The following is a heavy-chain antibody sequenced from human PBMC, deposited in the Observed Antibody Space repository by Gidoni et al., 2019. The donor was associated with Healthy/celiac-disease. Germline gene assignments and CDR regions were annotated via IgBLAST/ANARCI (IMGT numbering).Heavy chain of an antibody. Sequence: EVQLVESGGGLVQPGGSLRLPCAASGFTVSSNYMSWVRQSPGKGLEWGSVTYSVGSTDYADSVKGRFTISRDNSKNTLYLQMNSLRAEDTAVYYCARGSRFEPWGQGTLVTVSS. V-gene: IGHV3-66*02. D-gene: IGHD6-6*01. CDR3: ARGSRFEP. J-gene: IGHJ5*02. CDR1: GFTVSSNY. CDR2: TYSVGST.